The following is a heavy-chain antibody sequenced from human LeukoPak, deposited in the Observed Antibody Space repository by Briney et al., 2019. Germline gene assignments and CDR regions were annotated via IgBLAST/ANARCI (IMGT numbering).Heavy chain of an antibody. CDR2: INHSGST. D-gene: IGHD2-21*02. Sequence: SETLSLTCAVYGGSFSGYYWSWIRQPPGKGLEWIGEINHSGSTNYNPSLKSRVTISVDTSKNQFSLKLSSVTAADTAVYYCARAQTGEVVTATFHYWGQGTLVTVSS. J-gene: IGHJ4*02. V-gene: IGHV4-34*01. CDR1: GGSFSGYY. CDR3: ARAQTGEVVTATFHY.